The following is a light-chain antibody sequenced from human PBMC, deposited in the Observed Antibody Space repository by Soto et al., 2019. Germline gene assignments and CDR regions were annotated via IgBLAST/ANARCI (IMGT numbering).Light chain of an antibody. CDR1: SSDVGGYNY. J-gene: IGLJ1*01. CDR3: SSYIPNNSTYV. CDR2: DVS. V-gene: IGLV2-14*03. Sequence: QSVLTQPASVSGSPGQSITLSCTGTSSDVGGYNYVSWYQHHPGKAPKRMIHDVSNRPSGVSNRFSGSKSGNTASLTISGLQAEDEADYYCSSYIPNNSTYVFGTGTKLTVL.